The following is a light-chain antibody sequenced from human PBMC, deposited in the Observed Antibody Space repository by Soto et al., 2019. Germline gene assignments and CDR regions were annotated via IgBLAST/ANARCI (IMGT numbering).Light chain of an antibody. J-gene: IGKJ1*01. CDR1: QSIGTY. Sequence: DIQMTRSPSSLSASVGGRVTIPGRASQSIGTYLHWYQQKAGKAPKLLIYAASNLQSGVPSRFSGSGSGTDFTLTMNSLQPEDFATYYCQQGYSTPWTFGQGTKVDI. V-gene: IGKV1-39*01. CDR2: AAS. CDR3: QQGYSTPWT.